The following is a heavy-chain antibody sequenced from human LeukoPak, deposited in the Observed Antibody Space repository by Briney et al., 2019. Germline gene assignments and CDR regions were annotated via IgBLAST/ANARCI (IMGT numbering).Heavy chain of an antibody. J-gene: IGHJ4*02. D-gene: IGHD3-10*01. CDR2: VHHRGGA. Sequence: SGTLSLTCAVSGGSISSSNWWSWVRQPPGKGLEWIGEVHHRGGANYNPSLKGRVTISADRSNNRFSLSLNSVTAADTAVFYCARGEEYGSGTVHFDYWGQGILVTVSS. CDR3: ARGEEYGSGTVHFDY. CDR1: GGSISSSNW. V-gene: IGHV4-4*02.